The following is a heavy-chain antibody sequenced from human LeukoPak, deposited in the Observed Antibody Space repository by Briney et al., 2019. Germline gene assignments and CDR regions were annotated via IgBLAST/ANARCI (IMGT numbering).Heavy chain of an antibody. CDR1: GFTVSSNY. CDR3: ARERDSGGIDY. CDR2: IYSGGST. D-gene: IGHD3-16*01. Sequence: GGSLRLSCAVSGFTVSSNYMSWVRQAPGKELEWVSVIYSGGSTYHADSVKGRFTISRDNSKNTLFLQMNSLRAEDTAVYYCARERDSGGIDYWGQGTLVTVSS. J-gene: IGHJ4*02. V-gene: IGHV3-53*01.